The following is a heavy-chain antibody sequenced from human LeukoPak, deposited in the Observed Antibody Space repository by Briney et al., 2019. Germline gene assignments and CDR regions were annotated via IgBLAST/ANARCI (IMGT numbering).Heavy chain of an antibody. CDR3: ASSTAIGYYDSSGYFDY. CDR1: GGSISSYY. Sequence: SETLSLTCTVSGGSISSYYWSWIRQPPGKGLEWIGYIYYSGSTSYNPSLKSRVTISVDTSKNQFSLKLSSVTAADTAVYYCASSTAIGYYDSSGYFDYWGQGTLVTVSS. J-gene: IGHJ4*02. V-gene: IGHV4-59*01. D-gene: IGHD3-22*01. CDR2: IYYSGST.